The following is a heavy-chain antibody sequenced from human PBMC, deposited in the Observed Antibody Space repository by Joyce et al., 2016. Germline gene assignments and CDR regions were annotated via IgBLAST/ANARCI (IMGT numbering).Heavy chain of an antibody. CDR2: INPSGGST. CDR3: ARDTAMATGYYYYGMDV. J-gene: IGHJ6*02. Sequence: QVQLVQSGAEVKKPGASVKVSCKASGYTFTNYYMHWVRQAPGQGLEWMGIINPSGGSTNSAQKFQSRVTMTRDTSTSTVYMELSSLRSEDTAVYYCARDTAMATGYYYYGMDVWGQGTTVTVSS. V-gene: IGHV1-46*01. CDR1: GYTFTNYY. D-gene: IGHD5-18*01.